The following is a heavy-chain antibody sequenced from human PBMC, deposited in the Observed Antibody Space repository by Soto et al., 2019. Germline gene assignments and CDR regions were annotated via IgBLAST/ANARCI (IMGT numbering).Heavy chain of an antibody. CDR1: GFTFSSYA. CDR3: AKDIVVVPAANWFDP. J-gene: IGHJ5*02. V-gene: IGHV3-23*01. CDR2: ISGSGGST. D-gene: IGHD2-2*01. Sequence: GGSLRLSCAASGFTFSSYAMSWVRQAPGKGLEWVSAISGSGGSTYYADSVKGRFTISRDNSKNTLYLQMNSLRAEDTAVYYCAKDIVVVPAANWFDPWGQGPLVTVSS.